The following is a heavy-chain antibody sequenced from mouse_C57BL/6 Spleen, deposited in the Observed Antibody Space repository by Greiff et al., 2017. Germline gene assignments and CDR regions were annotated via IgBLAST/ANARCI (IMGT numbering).Heavy chain of an antibody. D-gene: IGHD4-1*01. Sequence: EVQLVESGPGLVKPSQSLSLTCSVTGYSITSGYYWNWIRQFPGNKLEWMGYISYDGSNNYNPSLKNRISITRDTSKNQFFLKLNSVTTEDTATYYCARQLTGIAYWGQGTLVTVSA. CDR2: ISYDGSN. J-gene: IGHJ3*01. CDR3: ARQLTGIAY. V-gene: IGHV3-6*01. CDR1: GYSITSGYY.